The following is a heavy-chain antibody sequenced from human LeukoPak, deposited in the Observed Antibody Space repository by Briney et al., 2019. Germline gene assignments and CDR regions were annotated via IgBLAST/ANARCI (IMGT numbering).Heavy chain of an antibody. CDR3: ATWVYYYDSSGGWFDP. CDR1: GYTLTELS. CDR2: FDPEDGET. J-gene: IGHJ5*02. Sequence: ASVNVSCKVSGYTLTELSMHWVRQAPGKGLEWMGGFDPEDGETIYAQKFQGRVTMTEDTSTDTAYMELSSLRSEDTAVYYCATWVYYYDSSGGWFDPWGQGTLVTVSS. D-gene: IGHD3-22*01. V-gene: IGHV1-24*01.